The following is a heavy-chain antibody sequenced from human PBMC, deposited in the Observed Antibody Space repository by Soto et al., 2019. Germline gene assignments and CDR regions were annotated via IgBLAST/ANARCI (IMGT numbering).Heavy chain of an antibody. Sequence: SETLSLTCTVSGGSISSSSYYWGWIRQPPGKGLEWIGSIYYSGSTYYNPSLKSRVTISVDTSKNQFSLKLSSVTAADTAVYYCARSMTPVVTLDYWGQGTLVT. J-gene: IGHJ4*02. CDR2: IYYSGST. D-gene: IGHD4-17*01. CDR1: GGSISSSSYY. V-gene: IGHV4-39*01. CDR3: ARSMTPVVTLDY.